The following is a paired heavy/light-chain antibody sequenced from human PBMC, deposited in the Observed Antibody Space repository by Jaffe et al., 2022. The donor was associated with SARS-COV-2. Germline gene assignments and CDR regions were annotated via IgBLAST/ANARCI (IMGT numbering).Heavy chain of an antibody. CDR3: AKDATPYY. CDR1: GFTFGSYA. CDR2: ISGSGDNT. V-gene: IGHV3-23*01. Sequence: EVQLLESGGDLVQPGGSLRLSCVGTGFTFGSYALTWVRQAPGKGLEWVSTISGSGDNTFYADSVKGRFTISRDNSQNTLYLQMNSLRGEDAAMYYCAKDATPYYWGQGTLVTVSS. J-gene: IGHJ4*02.
Light chain of an antibody. Sequence: QSVLTQPPSASGTPGQRVTISCSGSSSNVGSNYVYWYQQLPGMPPKLLVYRNNQRPSGVPDRLSGSKSGTSASLAISGLRSEDEADYYCAVWDDKLSGPVFGGGTKLTVL. J-gene: IGLJ3*02. V-gene: IGLV1-47*01. CDR3: AVWDDKLSGPV. CDR2: RNN. CDR1: SSNVGSNY.